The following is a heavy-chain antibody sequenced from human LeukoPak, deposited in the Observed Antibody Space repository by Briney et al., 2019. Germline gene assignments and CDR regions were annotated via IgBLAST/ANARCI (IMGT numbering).Heavy chain of an antibody. J-gene: IGHJ4*02. CDR2: IYYIGST. V-gene: IGHV4-59*08. CDR1: GGSISSYY. CDR3: ARQFDC. Sequence: SETLSLTCTVSGGSISSYYWSWIRQPPGKGLEWIGCIYYIGSTNYNPSLKSRVTISIDTSRNQFSLRLSSVTAADTAVYYCARQFDCWGQGTLVTVSS.